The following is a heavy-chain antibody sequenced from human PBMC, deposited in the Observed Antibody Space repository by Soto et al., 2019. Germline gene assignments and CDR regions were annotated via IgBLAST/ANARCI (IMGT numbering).Heavy chain of an antibody. J-gene: IGHJ4*02. D-gene: IGHD4-17*01. Sequence: QVQLHQWGAGLVKPSETLSLSCTVDGGSFTGYFWTWIRQPPGKGLEWIGEVDHNGVTNYNPSLKSRVTISLDTSKKQFSLRLTSVTAAATSIYFCARLTVAKVRTGPDYWGQGALVTVSS. CDR2: VDHNGVT. V-gene: IGHV4-34*01. CDR3: ARLTVAKVRTGPDY. CDR1: GGSFTGYF.